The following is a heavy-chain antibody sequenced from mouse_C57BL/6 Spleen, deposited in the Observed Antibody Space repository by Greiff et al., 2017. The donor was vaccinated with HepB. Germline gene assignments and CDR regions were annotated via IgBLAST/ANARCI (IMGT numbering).Heavy chain of an antibody. D-gene: IGHD1-1*01. CDR1: GYAFSSYW. CDR2: IYPGDGDT. CDR3: ARNPLRYWYFDV. V-gene: IGHV1-80*01. Sequence: VQLQQSGAELVKPGASVKISCKASGYAFSSYWMNWVKQRPGKGLEWIGQIYPGDGDTNYNGKFKGKATLTADKSSITAYMQLSSLTSEDSAVYFCARNPLRYWYFDVWGTGTTVTVSS. J-gene: IGHJ1*03.